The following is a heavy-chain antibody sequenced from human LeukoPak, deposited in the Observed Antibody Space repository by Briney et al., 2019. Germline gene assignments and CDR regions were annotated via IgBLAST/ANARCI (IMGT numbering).Heavy chain of an antibody. Sequence: GGSLRLSCAASGFTFGSYAMSWVRQAPGKGLEWVSAISGSGGSTYYADSVKGRFTISRDNSKNTLYLQMNSLRAEDTAVYYCAKLPDIVLVVYAWYFDLWGRGTLVTVSS. CDR2: ISGSGGST. J-gene: IGHJ2*01. V-gene: IGHV3-23*01. CDR1: GFTFGSYA. D-gene: IGHD2-8*02. CDR3: AKLPDIVLVVYAWYFDL.